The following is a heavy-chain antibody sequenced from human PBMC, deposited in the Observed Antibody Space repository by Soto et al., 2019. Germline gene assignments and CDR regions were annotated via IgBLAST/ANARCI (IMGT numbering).Heavy chain of an antibody. Sequence: ASVNVCSKASGYTFTSYGIRWVRQAPGQGLEWMGWISAYNGNTNYAQKLRGRVTMTTDTSTSTAYMELRSLRSDDTAVYYCARDKPILTGYYNPRAAFDIWGQGTMVTVSS. D-gene: IGHD3-9*01. V-gene: IGHV1-18*01. CDR2: ISAYNGNT. CDR1: GYTFTSYG. J-gene: IGHJ3*02. CDR3: ARDKPILTGYYNPRAAFDI.